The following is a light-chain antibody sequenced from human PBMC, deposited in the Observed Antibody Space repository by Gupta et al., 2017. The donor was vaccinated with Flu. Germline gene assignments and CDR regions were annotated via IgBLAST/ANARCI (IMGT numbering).Light chain of an antibody. CDR3: QAEDSSVVV. Sequence: TSSNTCTRSSGRIERRYEQWCQQRPGTAPTTVIYEDNERTPVVPDRFSGSSESSSNTATLTIAGTKAEDEADYYCQAEDSSVVVFGGGTKLTVL. V-gene: IGLV6-57*02. CDR2: EDN. CDR1: SGRIERRY. J-gene: IGLJ2*01.